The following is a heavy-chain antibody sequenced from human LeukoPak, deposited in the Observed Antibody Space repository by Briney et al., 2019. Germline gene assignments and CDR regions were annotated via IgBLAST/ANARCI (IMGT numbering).Heavy chain of an antibody. J-gene: IGHJ4*02. CDR2: ISYDGKNK. D-gene: IGHD3-10*01. CDR1: GFTFSSYA. V-gene: IGHV3-30*04. Sequence: GGSLRLSCAASGFTFSSYAIHWVRQAPGEGLEWVAVISYDGKNKYYADSVKGRFTVSRDNSKNTLYLQMNSLRAEDTAVYYCAREDRGGYFDYWGQGTLVTVSS. CDR3: AREDRGGYFDY.